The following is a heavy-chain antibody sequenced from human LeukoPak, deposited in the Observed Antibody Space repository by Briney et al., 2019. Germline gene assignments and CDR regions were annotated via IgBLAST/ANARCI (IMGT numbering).Heavy chain of an antibody. CDR3: ERDRGPRTGFMVREAYDY. Sequence: GSLLLSCAASGFIFHNYGMNWGRQAPGKGLEWVSGLNWDGGSTTYADSVKGRFTISRDNVKNSLYLQMNSLRVEDTALYYCERDRGPRTGFMVREAYDYWGQGTLVTVSS. CDR1: GFIFHNYG. CDR2: LNWDGGST. D-gene: IGHD3-10*01. J-gene: IGHJ4*02. V-gene: IGHV3-20*04.